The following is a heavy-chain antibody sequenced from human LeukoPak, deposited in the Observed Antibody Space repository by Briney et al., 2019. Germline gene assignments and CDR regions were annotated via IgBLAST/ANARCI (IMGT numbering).Heavy chain of an antibody. J-gene: IGHJ2*01. CDR1: GFTFSGYE. D-gene: IGHD4-23*01. V-gene: IGHV3-48*03. CDR2: ISSSGTTI. Sequence: PGGSLRLSCAASGFTFSGYEMNWVRQAPGKGLEWVSYISSSGTTIYYADSVRGRFTISRDNAKNSLHLQMNSLRAGDTAVYFCARDYGGQVDFDLWGRGTLVTVSS. CDR3: ARDYGGQVDFDL.